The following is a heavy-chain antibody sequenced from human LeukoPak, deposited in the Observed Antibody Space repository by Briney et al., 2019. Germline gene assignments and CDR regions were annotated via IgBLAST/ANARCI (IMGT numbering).Heavy chain of an antibody. D-gene: IGHD3-22*01. CDR3: SRDLGYYYDSSGYAGPDY. J-gene: IGHJ4*02. V-gene: IGHV3-49*03. Sequence: PGGSLSLSCTTSGFTFGTHTMHWFRQAPGKGLQWIGFIRSSGTTQYAASVKGRFTISRDDSKSIAYLQMNSLKTEDTAVYYCSRDLGYYYDSSGYAGPDYWGQGTQVTVSS. CDR1: GFTFGTHT. CDR2: IRSSGTT.